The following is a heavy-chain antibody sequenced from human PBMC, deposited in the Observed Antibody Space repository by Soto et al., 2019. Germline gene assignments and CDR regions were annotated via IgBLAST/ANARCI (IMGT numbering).Heavy chain of an antibody. V-gene: IGHV3-21*01. Sequence: EVQLVESGGGLVKPGGSLRLSCAASGFTFSNYSMNWVRQAPGKGLEWVSSISSSTSYIYNADSVKGRFTISRDNLKNSLYLQMNSLRAEDTAVYYCARGSGFNGNDWDRWFDPWGQGTLVIVSS. CDR1: GFTFSNYS. CDR2: ISSSTSYI. J-gene: IGHJ5*02. D-gene: IGHD5-12*01. CDR3: ARGSGFNGNDWDRWFDP.